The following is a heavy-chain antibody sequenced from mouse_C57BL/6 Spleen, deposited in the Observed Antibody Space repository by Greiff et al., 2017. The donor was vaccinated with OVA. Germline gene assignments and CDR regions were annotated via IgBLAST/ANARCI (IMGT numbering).Heavy chain of an antibody. CDR3: AREPSNWWFAD. CDR2: IHPNSGST. D-gene: IGHD4-1*01. Sequence: VQLQQPGAELVKPGASVKLSCKASGYTFTSYWMHWVKQRPGQGLEWIGMIHPNSGSTNYNEKFKSKATLTVDKSSSTAYMQLSSLTSEDSAVYYCAREPSNWWFADWGKGTLVTVSA. J-gene: IGHJ3*01. V-gene: IGHV1-64*01. CDR1: GYTFTSYW.